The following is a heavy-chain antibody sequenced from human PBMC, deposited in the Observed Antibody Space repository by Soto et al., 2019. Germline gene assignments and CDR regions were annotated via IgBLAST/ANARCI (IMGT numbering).Heavy chain of an antibody. CDR1: GYTFTNSG. D-gene: IGHD3-3*01. Sequence: ASVKVSCKASGYTFTNSGISWVRQAPGQGLEWMGWISTDNGNTNYAQHLQGRVSMTTDTSTSTAYMDLGSLRSDDTAVYYCARDQGITTFGVNSIYYSGMDVWGQGTTVTVSS. J-gene: IGHJ6*02. CDR3: ARDQGITTFGVNSIYYSGMDV. CDR2: ISTDNGNT. V-gene: IGHV1-18*01.